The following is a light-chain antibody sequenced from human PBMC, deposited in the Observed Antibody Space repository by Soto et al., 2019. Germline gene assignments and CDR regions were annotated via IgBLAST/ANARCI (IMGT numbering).Light chain of an antibody. Sequence: EIVLTQSPGTLSLSPGERATLSCSASQSVSSSHLAWYQQKPGQAPRLLIDGASNRATGIPDRFTGSGSGIAVSIPISRPEPEDFAVYYCQQYVISPRTFGQGTRLEIK. J-gene: IGKJ5*01. CDR2: GAS. CDR3: QQYVISPRT. V-gene: IGKV3-20*01. CDR1: QSVSSSH.